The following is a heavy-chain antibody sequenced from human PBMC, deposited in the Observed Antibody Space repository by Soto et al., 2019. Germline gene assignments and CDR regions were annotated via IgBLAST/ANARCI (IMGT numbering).Heavy chain of an antibody. CDR3: ARYIPGVRYYGMDV. V-gene: IGHV3-23*01. CDR2: IGESGTPT. Sequence: EVQLLESGGGLVQPGGSLRLSCEASGFTFRSYAMKWVRQAPGKGLEWVSLIGESGTPTYYADSVKGRFTISRDNSGNTLFLEMYSLRAEDTAVYYCARYIPGVRYYGMDVWGQGTTVTVSS. J-gene: IGHJ6*02. CDR1: GFTFRSYA. D-gene: IGHD2-2*01.